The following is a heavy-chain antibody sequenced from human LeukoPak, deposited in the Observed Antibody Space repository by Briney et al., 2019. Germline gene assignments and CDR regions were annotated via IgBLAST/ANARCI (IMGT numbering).Heavy chain of an antibody. D-gene: IGHD3-22*01. CDR2: INWNGGST. CDR1: GFTFSDYG. Sequence: PGGSLRLSCAASGFTFSDYGMSWVRQAPGKGLEWVSGINWNGGSTGCADSVKGRFTISRDNAKNSLYLQMNSLRAEDTALYYCARRNKYYYDSSGYYYWGQGTLVTVSS. V-gene: IGHV3-20*04. CDR3: ARRNKYYYDSSGYYY. J-gene: IGHJ4*02.